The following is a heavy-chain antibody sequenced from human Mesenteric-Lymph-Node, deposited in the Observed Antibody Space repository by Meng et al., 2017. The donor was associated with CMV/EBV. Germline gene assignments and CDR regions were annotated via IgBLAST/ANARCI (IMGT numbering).Heavy chain of an antibody. J-gene: IGHJ5*02. CDR2: INGDGTTT. Sequence: GGSLRLSCAASGFTFSSYWIHWVRQAPGKGLVWVSRINGDGTTTRYADSVKGRFSISRDNAKNTVYLQMNSLRAEDTAVYYCAKDGSSWSPSNWFDPWGQGTLVTVSS. D-gene: IGHD6-13*01. V-gene: IGHV3-74*01. CDR3: AKDGSSWSPSNWFDP. CDR1: GFTFSSYW.